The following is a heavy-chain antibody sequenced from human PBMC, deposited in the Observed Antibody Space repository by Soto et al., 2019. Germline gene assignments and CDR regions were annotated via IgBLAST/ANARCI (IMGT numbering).Heavy chain of an antibody. CDR1: GYTFTGYD. CDR2: MNPNSGNT. V-gene: IGHV1-8*01. D-gene: IGHD1-26*01. Sequence: QAQLVQSGAEVKKPGASVKVSCKASGYTFTGYDINWVRQATGQGLEWMGWMNPNSGNTGYAPNFQGRVTMTRDNSMTTAYMELTSLRDDDSAVYYCAGEKVGTTGIDFWGQGTLVTVSS. J-gene: IGHJ4*02. CDR3: AGEKVGTTGIDF.